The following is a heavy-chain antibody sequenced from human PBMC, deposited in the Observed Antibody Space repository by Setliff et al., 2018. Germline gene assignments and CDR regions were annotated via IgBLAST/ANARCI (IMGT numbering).Heavy chain of an antibody. Sequence: KTSETLSLTCAVQGGPSSGYYWSWIRQPPGKGLESIGDINHSGGTNYNPSLKSRVTVSIDTSKNHFSLKLSSVTAADTAVYYCARGFLRYDSGTYYTYWGQGTLVTVSS. CDR2: INHSGGT. D-gene: IGHD3-10*01. V-gene: IGHV4-34*01. J-gene: IGHJ4*02. CDR1: GGPSSGYY. CDR3: ARGFLRYDSGTYYTY.